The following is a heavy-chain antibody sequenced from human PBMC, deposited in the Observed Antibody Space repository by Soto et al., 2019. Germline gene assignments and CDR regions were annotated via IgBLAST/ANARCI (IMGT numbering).Heavy chain of an antibody. CDR2: RNPNSGNT. CDR1: GYTFTSYD. Sequence: QVQLVQSGAEVKKPGASVKVSCKASGYTFTSYDINWVRQATGQGLEWMGWRNPNSGNTGYAQKFQGRVTMTRNTSISTAYMELSSLRSEDTAVYYCARPYYDSSGYYYRAFDIWGQGTMVTVSS. D-gene: IGHD3-22*01. V-gene: IGHV1-8*01. J-gene: IGHJ3*02. CDR3: ARPYYDSSGYYYRAFDI.